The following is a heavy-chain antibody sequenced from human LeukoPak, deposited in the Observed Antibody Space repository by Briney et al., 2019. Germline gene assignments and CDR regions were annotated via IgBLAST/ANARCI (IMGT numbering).Heavy chain of an antibody. CDR3: AKLDSSGWLPYFDY. CDR1: GFTFSSYA. CDR2: ISGSGGST. Sequence: GGSLRLSCAASGFTFSSYAMSWVRQAPGKGLEWVSAISGSGGSTYYADSVKGRFTISRDNSKNTLYLQMSSLRAEDTAVYYCAKLDSSGWLPYFDYWGQGTLVTVSS. J-gene: IGHJ4*02. V-gene: IGHV3-23*01. D-gene: IGHD6-19*01.